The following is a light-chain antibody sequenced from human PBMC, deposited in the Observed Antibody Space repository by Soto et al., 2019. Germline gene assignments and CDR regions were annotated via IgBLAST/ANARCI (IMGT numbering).Light chain of an antibody. J-gene: IGKJ4*01. CDR1: QTISSF. V-gene: IGKV3-11*01. CDR3: QQRSNWPF. CDR2: DTS. Sequence: EIVLTQSPATLSLSPGERATLSCRASQTISSFLAWYQQKPGQAPRLLIYDTSRRATGIPARFSGSGSGTDFPLNISSLEPEDFAIYYFQQRSNWPFFGGGTKVEIK.